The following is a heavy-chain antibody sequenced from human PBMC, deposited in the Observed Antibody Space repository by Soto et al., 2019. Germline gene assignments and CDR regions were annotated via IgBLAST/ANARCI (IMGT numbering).Heavy chain of an antibody. V-gene: IGHV4-4*07. CDR1: GDSISSFY. J-gene: IGHJ4*02. Sequence: SETLSLTCTVSGDSISSFYWSWIRQPTGKGLEWIGHIYTNGNTIYHPSLESRGSMSFDTSKNHFSLSLSFVPAADTPVYYCARRSPIKDLFDYWGQGTRVPVSS. CDR2: IYTNGNT. CDR3: ARRSPIKDLFDY. D-gene: IGHD6-19*01.